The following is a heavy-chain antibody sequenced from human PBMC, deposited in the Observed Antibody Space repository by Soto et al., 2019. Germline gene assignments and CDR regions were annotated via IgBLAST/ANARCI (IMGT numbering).Heavy chain of an antibody. CDR1: GFTVSNNY. Sequence: EMQLVESGGGLVKPGGSLRLSCAASGFTVSNNYMSWVRQAPGKGLEWVSIIYRGGNTYYADSVKGRFTISRDNSKNTVNLQMNSLRVEETAVYYCARGDFDDWGQGTLVTVSS. CDR2: IYRGGNT. V-gene: IGHV3-66*01. J-gene: IGHJ4*02. CDR3: ARGDFDD.